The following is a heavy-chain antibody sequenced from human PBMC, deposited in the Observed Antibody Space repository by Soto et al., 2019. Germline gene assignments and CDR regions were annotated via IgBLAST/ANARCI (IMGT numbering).Heavy chain of an antibody. Sequence: QVQLVESGGDVVQPGRSLRLACAASGFTFSGFAMHWVRLAPGKGLEWVAVISYAVTYTKYTDSVRGRFSISRDNSKNTLYLQMNSLMPDDTAVYHCAREPWGYSGLSKHFDFWGHGTLVTVSS. CDR3: AREPWGYSGLSKHFDF. D-gene: IGHD6-6*01. CDR2: ISYAVTYT. J-gene: IGHJ4*01. CDR1: GFTFSGFA. V-gene: IGHV3-30*04.